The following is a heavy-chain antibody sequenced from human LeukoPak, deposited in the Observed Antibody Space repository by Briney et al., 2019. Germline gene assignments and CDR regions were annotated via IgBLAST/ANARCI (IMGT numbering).Heavy chain of an antibody. CDR2: ISYDGSNK. Sequence: QTGGSLRLSCAASEFTFSSYGMHWVRQAPGKGLEWVAVISYDGSNKYYADSVKGRFTISRDKSKNTLYLQMNSLRAEDTAVYYCAKDSYYYYGMDVWGQGTTVTVSS. V-gene: IGHV3-30*18. CDR3: AKDSYYYYGMDV. J-gene: IGHJ6*02. CDR1: EFTFSSYG.